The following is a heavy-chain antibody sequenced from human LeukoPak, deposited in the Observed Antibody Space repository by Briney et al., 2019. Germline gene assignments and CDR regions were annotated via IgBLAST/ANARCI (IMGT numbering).Heavy chain of an antibody. Sequence: SETLSLTCAVSGYSIRSGYYWGWIRQPPGKGLEWIGSVFSGNTYYNPSLKSRVIISVDTSENQFSLDLSSVTAADTAVYYCARLRGSYYYFDSWGQGTLVTVSS. J-gene: IGHJ4*02. V-gene: IGHV4-38-2*01. CDR2: VFSGNT. CDR1: GYSIRSGYY. D-gene: IGHD1-26*01. CDR3: ARLRGSYYYFDS.